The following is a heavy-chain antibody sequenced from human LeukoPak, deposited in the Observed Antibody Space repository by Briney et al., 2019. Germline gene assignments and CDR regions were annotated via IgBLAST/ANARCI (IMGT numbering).Heavy chain of an antibody. CDR2: ITGRGGNT. J-gene: IGHJ4*02. V-gene: IGHV3-23*01. CDR1: GFTLSSFP. D-gene: IGHD6-25*01. Sequence: GGSLRLSCAASGFTLSSFPMSWDRQAPGKGLQWVSGITGRGGNTYYADSVEGRFTISRDNSKNTLSLQMDSLRAEDTAIYYCARDRAAFDSWGQGTLVTVSS. CDR3: ARDRAAFDS.